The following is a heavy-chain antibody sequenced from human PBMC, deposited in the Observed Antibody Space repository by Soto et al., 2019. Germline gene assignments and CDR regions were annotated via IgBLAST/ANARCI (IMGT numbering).Heavy chain of an antibody. CDR2: VSQDGTA. CDR3: AKDMRHYGVWDFDY. Sequence: VQLLESGGGLAQPGGSLRLSCAASGCTFSTYTMAWVRQAPGRGPEWVAGVSQDGTAHYAAPVKGRFTISRDNSRDTVYLQMITLRGEETAVYYCAKDMRHYGVWDFDYWGQGTLVTVSS. V-gene: IGHV3-23*01. D-gene: IGHD4-17*01. CDR1: GCTFSTYT. J-gene: IGHJ4*02.